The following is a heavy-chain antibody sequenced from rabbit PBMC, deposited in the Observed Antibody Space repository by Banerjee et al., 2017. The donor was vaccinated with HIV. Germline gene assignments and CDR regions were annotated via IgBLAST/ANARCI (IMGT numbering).Heavy chain of an antibody. Sequence: QEQLEESGGDLVKPEGSLTLTCTASGFSFSSSYYMCWVRRAPGKGLEWIGCIYTGSGSTYYASWAKGRFTISKTSSTTVTLQMTSLTAADTATYFCAKGYGVIGWNFNLWGQGTLVTVS. J-gene: IGHJ4*01. V-gene: IGHV1S45*01. CDR3: AKGYGVIGWNFNL. CDR2: IYTGSGST. CDR1: GFSFSSSYY. D-gene: IGHD6-1*01.